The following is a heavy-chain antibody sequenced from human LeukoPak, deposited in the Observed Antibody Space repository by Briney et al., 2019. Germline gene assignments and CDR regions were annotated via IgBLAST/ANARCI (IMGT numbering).Heavy chain of an antibody. D-gene: IGHD5-24*01. V-gene: IGHV1-2*02. Sequence: ASVTVSCKPSGDIFKDFYIHWGRHAPGHGLEWMGWINHNSGDTNSAQRFQGRVTMTRDTSTGTAYMDLSSLTSDDTAVYFCAKDSSGGYNSHWGQGTLVTVSS. CDR2: INHNSGDT. CDR3: AKDSSGGYNSH. CDR1: GDIFKDFY. J-gene: IGHJ4*02.